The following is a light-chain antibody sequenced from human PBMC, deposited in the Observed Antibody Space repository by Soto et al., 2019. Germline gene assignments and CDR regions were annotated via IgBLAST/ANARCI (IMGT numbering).Light chain of an antibody. J-gene: IGKJ4*01. Sequence: AIQLTQSPSSLSASEGDRVTITCRASQAISSDLVWYQQTPGKGPKLLIYDASTLESGVPSRFSGSGSGTEFTLTISSLQPEDFVNYYCQQFNSYPLTFGGGTTLEIK. CDR1: QAISSD. CDR2: DAS. CDR3: QQFNSYPLT. V-gene: IGKV1-13*02.